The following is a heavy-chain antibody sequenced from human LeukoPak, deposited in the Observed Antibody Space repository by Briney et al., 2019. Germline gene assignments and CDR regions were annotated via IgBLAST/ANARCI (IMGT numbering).Heavy chain of an antibody. J-gene: IGHJ4*02. CDR2: ISSSSSYI. Sequence: PGGSLRLSCAASGFTFSSYSMNWVRQAPGKGLEWVSSISSSSSYIYYADSVKGRLTISRDNAKNSLYLQMNSLRAEDTAVYYCARESVAARPEKLFDYWGQGTLVTVSS. CDR3: ARESVAARPEKLFDY. D-gene: IGHD6-6*01. V-gene: IGHV3-21*01. CDR1: GFTFSSYS.